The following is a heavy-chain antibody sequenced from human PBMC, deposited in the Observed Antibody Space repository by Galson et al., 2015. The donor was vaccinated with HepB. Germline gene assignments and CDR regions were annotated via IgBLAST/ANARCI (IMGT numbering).Heavy chain of an antibody. CDR1: GFTFNSYA. CDR2: ISNDGNNK. V-gene: IGHV3-30-3*01. CDR3: AREQITIFGVVMGTLDI. D-gene: IGHD3-3*01. J-gene: IGHJ3*02. Sequence: SLRLSCAASGFTFNSYAMHWVRQAPGKGLEWVAVISNDGNNKYYADSVKGRFTISRDNSKNTLYLQMNSLRPEDTAVYYCAREQITIFGVVMGTLDIWGQGTMVTVSS.